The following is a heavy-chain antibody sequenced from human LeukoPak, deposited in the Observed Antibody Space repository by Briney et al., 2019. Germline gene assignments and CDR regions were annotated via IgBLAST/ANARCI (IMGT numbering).Heavy chain of an antibody. V-gene: IGHV4-34*01. CDR2: IKHSGST. Sequence: SETLSLTCAVYGGSFSGYYWSWIRQPPGKGLEWIGEIKHSGSTNYNPSLKSRVTISVDTSKNQFSLKLSSVTAADTAVYYCARGRGSSSWMYFDYWGQGTLVTVSS. CDR3: ARGRGSSSWMYFDY. CDR1: GGSFSGYY. D-gene: IGHD6-13*01. J-gene: IGHJ4*02.